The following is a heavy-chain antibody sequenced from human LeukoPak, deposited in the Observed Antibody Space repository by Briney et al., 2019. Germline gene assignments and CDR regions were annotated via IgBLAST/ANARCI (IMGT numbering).Heavy chain of an antibody. Sequence: ASVKVSCKASGYTFTGYYMHWVRQAPGQGLEWMGWINPNSGGTNYAQKFQGRVTMTRDTSISTAYVELSGLRSDDTAVYYCARLTVVPALVRDNWFDPWGQGTLVTVSS. CDR1: GYTFTGYY. CDR3: ARLTVVPALVRDNWFDP. D-gene: IGHD2-2*01. J-gene: IGHJ5*02. V-gene: IGHV1-2*02. CDR2: INPNSGGT.